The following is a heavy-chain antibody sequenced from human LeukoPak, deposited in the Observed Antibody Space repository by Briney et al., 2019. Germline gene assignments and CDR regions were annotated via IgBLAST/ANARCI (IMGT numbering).Heavy chain of an antibody. CDR2: IYPGDSDT. D-gene: IGHD7-27*01. J-gene: IGHJ4*02. V-gene: IGHV5-51*01. CDR3: ARLRTGGDTLQPADY. CDR1: GYSFTSYW. Sequence: GESLKISCKGSGYSFTSYWIGWVRQMPGKGLEWMGIIYPGDSDTRYSPSFQGQVTISADKSISTAYLQWSSLKASDTAMYYCARLRTGGDTLQPADYWGQGTLVTVSS.